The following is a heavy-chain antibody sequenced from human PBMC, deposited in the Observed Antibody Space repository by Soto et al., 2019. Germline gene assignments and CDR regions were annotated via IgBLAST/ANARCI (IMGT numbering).Heavy chain of an antibody. CDR3: ARLQFGKEFDY. J-gene: IGHJ4*02. D-gene: IGHD1-1*01. CDR1: GGSISGGGFS. CDR2: ILHTGGT. V-gene: IGHV4-30-2*01. Sequence: SETLSLTCAVSGGSISGGGFSWSWIRQPPGKGLEWIGYILHTGGTQYNPSLKSRVSMSVDKSKNQFSLHLTSVTAADTAVYYCARLQFGKEFDYWAREPWSPSPQ.